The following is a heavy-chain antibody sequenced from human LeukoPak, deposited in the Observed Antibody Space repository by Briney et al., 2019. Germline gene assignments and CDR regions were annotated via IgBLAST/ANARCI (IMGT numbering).Heavy chain of an antibody. V-gene: IGHV3-23*01. CDR2: ISASGGST. D-gene: IGHD2-15*01. CDR1: GFSFSSYA. J-gene: IGHJ4*02. CDR3: VKGCDITCCRSDS. Sequence: GGSLRLSCSASGFSFSSYAMSWVRQAPGKGLEWVSGISASGGSTYYVDSVKGRFTISRDNSKNTLYLQMNSLRAEETATYYCVKGCDITCCRSDSWGQGTLATVSS.